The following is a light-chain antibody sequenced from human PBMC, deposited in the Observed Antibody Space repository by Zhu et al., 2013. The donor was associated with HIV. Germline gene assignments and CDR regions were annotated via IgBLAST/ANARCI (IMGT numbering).Light chain of an antibody. CDR2: GAY. CDR3: QQYREWPFT. CDR1: QSLGSD. J-gene: IGKJ2*01. Sequence: EIILTQSPATLPLSPGERVPLSCRASQSLGSDLAWYQQKPGQAPRLLIYGAYARAAGIPARFSGSGSGTEFTFTISSLHSEDFAVYYCQQYREWPFTFGQGTKVEVK. V-gene: IGKV3-15*01.